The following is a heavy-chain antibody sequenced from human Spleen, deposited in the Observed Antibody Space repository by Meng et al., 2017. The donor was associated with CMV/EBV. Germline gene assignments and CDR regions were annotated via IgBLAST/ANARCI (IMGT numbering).Heavy chain of an antibody. J-gene: IGHJ4*02. CDR2: VYFIGNT. CDR3: AREIVGASAVDY. V-gene: IGHV4-59*12. CDR1: GGSIKNYY. D-gene: IGHD1-26*01. Sequence: SETLSLTCTVSGGSIKNYYWTWIRQPPGKGLEWIGYVYFIGNTNYNPSLKSRVTILVDTSKNQFSLKLSSVTAADTAVYYCAREIVGASAVDYWGQGTLVTVSS.